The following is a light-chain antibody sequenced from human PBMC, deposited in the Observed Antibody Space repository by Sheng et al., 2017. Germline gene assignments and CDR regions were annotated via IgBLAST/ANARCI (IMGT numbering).Light chain of an antibody. CDR3: QVWNSKINHVV. V-gene: IGLV3-21*02. J-gene: IGLJ2*01. CDR2: DDT. CDR1: NIGSES. Sequence: SFVLTQPPSVSVAPGQTARAYLWGDNIGSESVHLVPAEARPGPDPVVYDDTYRPSGIPERLLWLQLWEHGTLTISGVEAGDEADYYCQVWNSKINHVVFGGGSKLTVL.